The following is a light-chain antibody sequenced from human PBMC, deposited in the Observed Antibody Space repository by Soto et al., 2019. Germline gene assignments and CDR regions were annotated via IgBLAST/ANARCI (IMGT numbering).Light chain of an antibody. CDR3: DSYTSGSSYV. CDR2: DVS. V-gene: IGLV2-14*01. CDR1: SSDVGGYNY. Sequence: QSALTQPASVSGSPGQSITISCTGTSSDVGGYNYVSWYQQHPGKAPKLMIYDVSYRPSGVSDRFSGSKSGNTASLTISLLQSEDEADYYCDSYTSGSSYVFGTGAKVTVL. J-gene: IGLJ1*01.